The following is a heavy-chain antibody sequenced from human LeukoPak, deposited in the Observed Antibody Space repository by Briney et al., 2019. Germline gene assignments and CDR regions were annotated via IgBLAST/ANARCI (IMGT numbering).Heavy chain of an antibody. Sequence: PGGSLRLSCAASGFTFSSYSMNWVRQAPGKGLEWVSYISSSSSTIYYADSVKGRFTISRDNSKNTLYLQMNSLRAEDTAVYYCARDLSGYFDYWGQGTLVTVSS. D-gene: IGHD3-22*01. V-gene: IGHV3-48*01. CDR3: ARDLSGYFDY. CDR2: ISSSSSTI. J-gene: IGHJ4*02. CDR1: GFTFSSYS.